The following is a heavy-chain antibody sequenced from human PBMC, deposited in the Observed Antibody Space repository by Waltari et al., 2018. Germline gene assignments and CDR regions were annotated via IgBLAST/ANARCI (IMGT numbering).Heavy chain of an antibody. CDR1: GFTFSSYA. CDR2: SCSGGSST. J-gene: IGHJ6*03. Sequence: EVQLLESGGGLVQLGGSLRLSCAASGFTFSSYAMTWFRQAPGKGLEWVSGSCSGGSSTYYADAVKGRFTISRDNSKNTLYLQRNSLRAEDTAVYYCAKSRHYYYYMDVWGKGTTVTVSS. V-gene: IGHV3-23*03. CDR3: AKSRHYYYYMDV.